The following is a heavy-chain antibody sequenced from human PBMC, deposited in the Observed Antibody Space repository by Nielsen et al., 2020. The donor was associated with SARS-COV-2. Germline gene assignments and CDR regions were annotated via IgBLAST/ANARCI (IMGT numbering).Heavy chain of an antibody. D-gene: IGHD3-3*01. J-gene: IGHJ6*02. CDR3: ARGGVRFLEWSDPSAGMDV. V-gene: IGHV1-8*02. Sequence: ASVKVSCKASGGTISNSAINWVRQATGQGLEWMGWMNPNSGNTGYAQKFQGRVTMTRNTSISTAYMELSSLRSEDTAVYYCARGGVRFLEWSDPSAGMDVWGQGTTVTVSS. CDR2: MNPNSGNT. CDR1: GGTISNSA.